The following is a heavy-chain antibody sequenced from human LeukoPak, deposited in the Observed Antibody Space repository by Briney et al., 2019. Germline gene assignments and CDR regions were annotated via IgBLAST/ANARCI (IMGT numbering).Heavy chain of an antibody. CDR2: IYSNEYT. Sequence: PSETLSLTCSVSGDSITSFDWSWVRQPAGKGLELIGRIYSNEYTYSNPSLRGRVTISVDKSRNLVSLRLSSVAAADTGVYYCARDRGIGIVESRVAFDLWGQGTMVTVSS. V-gene: IGHV4-4*07. J-gene: IGHJ3*01. CDR1: GDSITSFD. CDR3: ARDRGIGIVESRVAFDL. D-gene: IGHD3-22*01.